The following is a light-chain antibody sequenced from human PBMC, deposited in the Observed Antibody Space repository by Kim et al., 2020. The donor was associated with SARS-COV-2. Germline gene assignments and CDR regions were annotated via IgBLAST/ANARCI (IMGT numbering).Light chain of an antibody. Sequence: IRMTQSPSSFSASTGDRVTITCRASQGISSYLAWYQQKPGKAPKLLIYAASTLQSGVPSRFSGSGSGTDFTLTISCLQSEDFATYYCQQYYSYPTFGQGTRLEIK. CDR2: AAS. CDR1: QGISSY. V-gene: IGKV1-8*01. J-gene: IGKJ5*01. CDR3: QQYYSYPT.